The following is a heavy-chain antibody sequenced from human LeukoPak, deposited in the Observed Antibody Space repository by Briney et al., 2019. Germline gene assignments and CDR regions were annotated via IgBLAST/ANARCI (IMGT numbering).Heavy chain of an antibody. Sequence: GASVKVSCKASGYTFTGYYMHWVRQAPGQGLEWMGWINPNSGGTNYAQKFQGRVTMTRDTSISTAYMELSRLRSDDTAVYYCARDAVVPAALAEGDYYYYYMDVWGKGTTVTVSS. D-gene: IGHD2-2*01. V-gene: IGHV1-2*02. CDR3: ARDAVVPAALAEGDYYYYYMDV. J-gene: IGHJ6*03. CDR2: INPNSGGT. CDR1: GYTFTGYY.